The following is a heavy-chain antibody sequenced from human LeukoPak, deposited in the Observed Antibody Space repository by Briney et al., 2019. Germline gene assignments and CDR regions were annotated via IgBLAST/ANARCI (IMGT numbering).Heavy chain of an antibody. J-gene: IGHJ4*02. Sequence: PGGFLGLSCAASGFTFRNYVIHWVRQAPGKGLEWVAVTSSDLNVKLYADSVKGRFTISKDNAKNTVYLQMNNLRAEDTAVYYCVSFYETYWGRGTLVTVSS. CDR1: GFTFRNYV. CDR3: VSFYETY. D-gene: IGHD2/OR15-2a*01. CDR2: TSSDLNVK. V-gene: IGHV3-30-3*01.